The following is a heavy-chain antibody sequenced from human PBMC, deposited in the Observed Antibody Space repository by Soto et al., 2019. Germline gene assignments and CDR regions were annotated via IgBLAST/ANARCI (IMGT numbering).Heavy chain of an antibody. CDR1: GASVSSGLYY. CDR3: ARAGSGSYRLDV. J-gene: IGHJ6*02. V-gene: IGHV4-61*01. CDR2: IYDSGTT. Sequence: QVQLQESGPGLVKTSETLSLTCTVSGASVSSGLYYWSWIRQPPGKGLEWIGFIYDSGTTNYNPSLKRRVTISADTSKNQFSLKLNSVTAADTAVYYCARAGSGSYRLDVWGQGTTVTVSS. D-gene: IGHD1-26*01.